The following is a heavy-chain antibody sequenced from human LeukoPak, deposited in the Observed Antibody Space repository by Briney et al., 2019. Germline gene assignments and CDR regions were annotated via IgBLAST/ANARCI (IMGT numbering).Heavy chain of an antibody. CDR2: IYYSGST. J-gene: IGHJ6*03. V-gene: IGHV4-59*01. CDR3: ARDQRGYSYGSYYMDV. Sequence: SETLSLTCTVSGGSISRYYWSWIRQPPGKGLEWIGYIYYSGSTNYNPSLKSRVTISVDTSKNQFSLKLNSVTAADTAVYYCARDQRGYSYGSYYMDVWGKGTTVTVSS. D-gene: IGHD5-18*01. CDR1: GGSISRYY.